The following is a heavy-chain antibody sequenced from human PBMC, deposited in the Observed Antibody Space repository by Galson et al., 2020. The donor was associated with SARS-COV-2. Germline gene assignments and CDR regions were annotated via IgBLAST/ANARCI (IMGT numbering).Heavy chain of an antibody. V-gene: IGHV4-31*03. Sequence: SQTLSLTCTVSGGSISSGGYYWSWIRQHPGKGLEWIGYIYYSGSTYYNPSLKSRVTISVDTSKNQFSLKLSSVTAADTAVYYCARVNYYGSGSYSPWYFDYWCQGTLFTVSS. CDR1: GGSISSGGYY. CDR3: ARVNYYGSGSYSPWYFDY. D-gene: IGHD3-10*01. CDR2: IYYSGST. J-gene: IGHJ4*02.